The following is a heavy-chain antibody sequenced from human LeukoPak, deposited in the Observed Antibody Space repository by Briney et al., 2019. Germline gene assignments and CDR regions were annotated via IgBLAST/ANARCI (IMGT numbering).Heavy chain of an antibody. CDR2: IWYDGSDK. J-gene: IGHJ4*02. D-gene: IGHD3-10*01. CDR3: ARGLYVGNDYYGSGSFDY. CDR1: GFTFSAYA. Sequence: GGSLRLSCEASGFTFSAYAMTWVRQAPGKGLEWVAVIWYDGSDKYYADSVKGRFTISRDNSKNTLYLQMNSLRAEDTAVYYCARGLYVGNDYYGSGSFDYWGQGTLVTVSS. V-gene: IGHV3-33*07.